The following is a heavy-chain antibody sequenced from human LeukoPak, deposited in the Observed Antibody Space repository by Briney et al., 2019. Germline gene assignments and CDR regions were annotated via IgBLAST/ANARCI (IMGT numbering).Heavy chain of an antibody. V-gene: IGHV1-18*01. CDR3: ARGRYSHDSSGYLDY. CDR2: ISAYNGNT. D-gene: IGHD3-22*01. J-gene: IGHJ4*02. CDR1: GYTFTSYG. Sequence: GASVKVSCKASGYTFTSYGISWVRQAPGQGLEWMGWISAYNGNTNYAQKLQGRVTMTTDTSTSTAYMELRSLRSDDTAVYYCARGRYSHDSSGYLDYWGQGTLVTVSS.